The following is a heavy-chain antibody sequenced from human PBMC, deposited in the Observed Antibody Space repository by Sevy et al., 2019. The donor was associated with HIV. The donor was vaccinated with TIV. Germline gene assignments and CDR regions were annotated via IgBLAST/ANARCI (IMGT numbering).Heavy chain of an antibody. CDR1: GGTFSSYA. D-gene: IGHD1-7*01. Sequence: ASVKVSCKASGGTFSSYAISWVRQAPGQGLEWMGGIIPIFGTANYAQKFQGRVTITADESTSTAYMELSSLRSEDTAVYYCARNWGDGTTLYFDYWGQGTLVTVSS. CDR3: ARNWGDGTTLYFDY. J-gene: IGHJ4*02. CDR2: IIPIFGTA. V-gene: IGHV1-69*13.